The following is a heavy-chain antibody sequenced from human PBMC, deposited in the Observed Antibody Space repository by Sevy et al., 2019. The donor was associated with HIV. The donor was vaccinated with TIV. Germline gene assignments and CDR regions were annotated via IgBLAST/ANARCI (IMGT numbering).Heavy chain of an antibody. D-gene: IGHD3-10*01. CDR3: AKGSGGSGSYYDS. CDR2: IDWDGGST. V-gene: IGHV3-43D*04. Sequence: GESLKISCAASGFTFDDYAMHWVRQAPGKGLEWVSRIDWDGGSTYYAASVKGRFTISRDNSKNSLYLQMNSLRAEDTAFYYCAKGSGGSGSYYDSWGQGTLVTVSS. CDR1: GFTFDDYA. J-gene: IGHJ4*02.